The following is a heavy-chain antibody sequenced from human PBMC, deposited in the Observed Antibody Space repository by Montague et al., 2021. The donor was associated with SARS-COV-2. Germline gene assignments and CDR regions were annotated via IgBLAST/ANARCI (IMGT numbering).Heavy chain of an antibody. CDR2: ISYDGSNK. J-gene: IGHJ1*01. D-gene: IGHD6-13*01. Sequence: SLRLSCAASGFTFSSYAMYWVRQAPGKGLEWVAVISYDGSNKYYADSVKGRFTISGDNSKNTLYLQMNSLRAEDTAVYYCARDVFPPSSWPAEYFQHWGQGTLVTVSS. V-gene: IGHV3-30-3*01. CDR3: ARDVFPPSSWPAEYFQH. CDR1: GFTFSSYA.